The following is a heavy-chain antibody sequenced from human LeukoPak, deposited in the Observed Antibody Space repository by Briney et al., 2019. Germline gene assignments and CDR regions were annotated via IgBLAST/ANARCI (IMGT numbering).Heavy chain of an antibody. Sequence: GGTLRLSCAASGFTFSSCGMSWVRQAPGKGLEWVSTISASGYNTYYADSVQGRFTISRDNSKDTLYLQMNSLRAEDTAVYYCAKDLIAATPHAFDIWGQGTMVTVSS. D-gene: IGHD6-13*01. CDR1: GFTFSSCG. CDR2: ISASGYNT. V-gene: IGHV3-23*01. CDR3: AKDLIAATPHAFDI. J-gene: IGHJ3*02.